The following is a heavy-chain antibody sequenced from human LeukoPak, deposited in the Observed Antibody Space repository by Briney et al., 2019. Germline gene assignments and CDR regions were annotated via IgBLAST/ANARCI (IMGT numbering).Heavy chain of an antibody. CDR3: ARIMITFGGVTGDAFDI. CDR1: GGSISSYY. D-gene: IGHD3-16*01. CDR2: IYYSGST. J-gene: IGHJ3*02. V-gene: IGHV4-59*01. Sequence: SETLSLTCTVSGGSISSYYWSWIRQPPGKGLEWIGYIYYSGSTNYNPSLKSRVTISVDTSKNQFSLKLSSVTAADTAVYYCARIMITFGGVTGDAFDIWGQGTMVTVSS.